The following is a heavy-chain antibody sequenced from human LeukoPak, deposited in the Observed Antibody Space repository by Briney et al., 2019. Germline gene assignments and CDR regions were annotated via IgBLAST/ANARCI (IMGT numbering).Heavy chain of an antibody. Sequence: ASVKVSCKASGYTFTSYGISWVRQAPGQGLEWMGWISAYNGHTNYAQKLQDRVTMTTDTSTSTAYMELRSLRSDDTAVYFCARDPFSVGATGLRFDPWGQGTLVTVSS. D-gene: IGHD1-26*01. CDR3: ARDPFSVGATGLRFDP. CDR1: GYTFTSYG. V-gene: IGHV1-18*01. J-gene: IGHJ5*02. CDR2: ISAYNGHT.